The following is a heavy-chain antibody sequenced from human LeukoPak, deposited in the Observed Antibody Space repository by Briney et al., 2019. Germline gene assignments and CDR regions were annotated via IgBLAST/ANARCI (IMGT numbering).Heavy chain of an antibody. D-gene: IGHD2-21*01. CDR3: AKGSGFLFDY. J-gene: IGHJ4*02. Sequence: GGSLRLSCTASGFTLRSYWMTWVRQAPGKGLEWVANIKQDGSQKFYVDSVKGRFTISRDNAKNSLYLQMNSLRAGDTAVYYCAKGSGFLFDYCGQGTLVTVSS. CDR1: GFTLRSYW. CDR2: IKQDGSQK. V-gene: IGHV3-7*01.